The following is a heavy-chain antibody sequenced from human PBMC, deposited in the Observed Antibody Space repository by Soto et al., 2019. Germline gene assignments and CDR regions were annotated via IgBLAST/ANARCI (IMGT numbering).Heavy chain of an antibody. Sequence: QTGGSLRLSCAASGFAFSSYWMHWFRQAPGKGLVWVSRIKSDGSSTTYADSVKGRFTISRDNAKKTLYLQMNNLRVEDTAVYYCARFYGFGEGTCFEPWGQGTLVTVSS. D-gene: IGHD3-10*01. J-gene: IGHJ5*02. V-gene: IGHV3-74*03. CDR2: IKSDGSST. CDR3: ARFYGFGEGTCFEP. CDR1: GFAFSSYW.